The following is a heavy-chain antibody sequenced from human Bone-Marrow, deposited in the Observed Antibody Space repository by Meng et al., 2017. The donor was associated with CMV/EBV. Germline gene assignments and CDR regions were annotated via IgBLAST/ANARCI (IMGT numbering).Heavy chain of an antibody. CDR3: ARQTTTPYSSGETGFDY. J-gene: IGHJ4*02. D-gene: IGHD6-19*01. V-gene: IGHV4-39*01. Sequence: SETLSLTCTVSGGSIRSSTYYWGWIRQPPGKGLECIGRIFYSGSTYYNPSLKSRVTISVDTSKNQFSLKLSSVTAADTAVYYCARQTTTPYSSGETGFDYWGQGTLVTVSS. CDR1: GGSIRSSTYY. CDR2: IFYSGST.